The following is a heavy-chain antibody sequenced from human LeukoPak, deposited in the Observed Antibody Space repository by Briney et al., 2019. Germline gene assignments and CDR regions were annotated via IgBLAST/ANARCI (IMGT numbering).Heavy chain of an antibody. CDR3: ARGGTFPCSVAGGYYYYGMDV. V-gene: IGHV1-18*01. Sequence: GASVKVSCKASGYTFTSYGISWVRQAPGQGLEWMGWISAYNGNTNYAQKLQGRVTMTTDTSTSTAYMELRSLRSDDTAVYYCARGGTFPCSVAGGYYYYGMDVWGQGTTVTVSS. D-gene: IGHD6-19*01. J-gene: IGHJ6*02. CDR2: ISAYNGNT. CDR1: GYTFTSYG.